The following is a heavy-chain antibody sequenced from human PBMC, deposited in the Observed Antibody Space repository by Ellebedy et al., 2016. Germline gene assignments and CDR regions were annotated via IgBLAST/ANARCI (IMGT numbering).Heavy chain of an antibody. CDR2: IKQDASEK. D-gene: IGHD6-13*01. CDR1: GLPLSTLW. J-gene: IGHJ4*02. V-gene: IGHV3-7*03. CDR3: VKGASSGSWVTMEY. Sequence: GGSLRLSCAASGLPLSTLWMTWFRQAPGKGPEWVANIKQDASEKVYVDSVKGRFTISRDNSRNTLYLQMNSLRVEDTALYYCVKGASSGSWVTMEYWGQGALVTVSS.